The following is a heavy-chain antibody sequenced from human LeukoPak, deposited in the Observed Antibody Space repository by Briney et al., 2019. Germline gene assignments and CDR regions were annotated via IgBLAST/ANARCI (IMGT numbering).Heavy chain of an antibody. D-gene: IGHD3-9*01. V-gene: IGHV4-38-2*02. Sequence: SETLSLTCTVSGYSISTGYYWDWIRQPPGEGLEWIGSIYHSGSTYYNPSLKGRVTISRDTSKNQLSLKLSSVTAADTAVYYCARDLRYFSLWGQGTLVTVSS. CDR1: GYSISTGYY. CDR2: IYHSGST. J-gene: IGHJ4*02. CDR3: ARDLRYFSL.